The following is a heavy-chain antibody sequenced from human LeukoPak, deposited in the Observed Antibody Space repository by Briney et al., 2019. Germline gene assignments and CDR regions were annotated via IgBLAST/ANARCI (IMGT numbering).Heavy chain of an antibody. Sequence: SETLSLTCTVSGGSISSYYWSWIRQPPGKGLEGMGYIYYSGSTNYKPSLKSRVTISVDTSKNQFSLKLSSVTAADTAVYYCARGDSGSYKYYFDYWGQGTLVTVSS. CDR2: IYYSGST. CDR1: GGSISSYY. V-gene: IGHV4-59*01. CDR3: ARGDSGSYKYYFDY. J-gene: IGHJ4*02. D-gene: IGHD1-26*01.